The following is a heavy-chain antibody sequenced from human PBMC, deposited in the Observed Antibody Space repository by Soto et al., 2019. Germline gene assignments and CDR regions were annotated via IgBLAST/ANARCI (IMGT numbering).Heavy chain of an antibody. CDR1: GFTFSSYA. CDR2: ISGSGGST. CDR3: AKDMNIVVVTASDY. Sequence: GGSLRLSCAASGFTFSSYAMSWVRQAPGKGLEWVSAISGSGGSTYYADSVKGRFTISRDNSKNTLYLQMNSLGAADTAVYYCAKDMNIVVVTASDYWGQGTLVTVSS. V-gene: IGHV3-23*01. J-gene: IGHJ4*02. D-gene: IGHD2-21*02.